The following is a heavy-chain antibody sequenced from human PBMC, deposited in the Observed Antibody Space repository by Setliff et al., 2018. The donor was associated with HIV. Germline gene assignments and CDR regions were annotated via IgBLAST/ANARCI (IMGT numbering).Heavy chain of an antibody. CDR2: IYTSGST. V-gene: IGHV4-4*07. D-gene: IGHD3-10*01. CDR3: VSQYGSGSYLNY. Sequence: ESLKISCKGSGYSFTSYWIGWVRQMPGKGLEWIGRIYTSGSTNYNPSLKSRVTMSVDTSKNQFSLKLSSVTAADTAVYFCVSQYGSGSYLNYWSQGTLVTVSS. CDR1: GYSFTSYW. J-gene: IGHJ4*02.